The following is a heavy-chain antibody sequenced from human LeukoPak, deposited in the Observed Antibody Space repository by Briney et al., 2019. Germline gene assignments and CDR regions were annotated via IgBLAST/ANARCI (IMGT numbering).Heavy chain of an antibody. D-gene: IGHD3-22*01. CDR2: IYTSGST. V-gene: IGHV4-4*07. CDR3: ARDPSYYYDSSGYPLGAFDI. Sequence: PSETLSLTCTVSGGSISSYYWSWIRQPAGKGLEWIGRIYTSGSTNYNPPLKSRVTMSVDTSKNQFSLKLSPVTAADTAVYYCARDPSYYYDSSGYPLGAFDIWGQGTMVTVSS. J-gene: IGHJ3*02. CDR1: GGSISSYY.